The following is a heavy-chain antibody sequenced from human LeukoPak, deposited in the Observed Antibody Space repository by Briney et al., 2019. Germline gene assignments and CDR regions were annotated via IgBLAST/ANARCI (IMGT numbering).Heavy chain of an antibody. J-gene: IGHJ4*02. D-gene: IGHD1-26*01. Sequence: GESLKISCKGSGYSFTSYWIGWVRQMPGKGLEWMGIIYPGDSDTRYSPSFQGQVTISADKSISTASLQWSSLKASDTAMYYCARAGVGGWELLSGNDYWGQGTLVTVSS. CDR1: GYSFTSYW. CDR2: IYPGDSDT. V-gene: IGHV5-51*01. CDR3: ARAGVGGWELLSGNDY.